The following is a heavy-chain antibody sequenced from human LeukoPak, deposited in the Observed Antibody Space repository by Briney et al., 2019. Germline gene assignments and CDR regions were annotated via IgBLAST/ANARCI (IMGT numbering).Heavy chain of an antibody. V-gene: IGHV4-4*02. CDR2: IYHSGST. D-gene: IGHD2-2*01. J-gene: IGHJ4*02. Sequence: SGPLSLTCAVSGGSISSSNWWSWVRQPPGKGLEWIWEIYHSGSTNYNPSLKSRVTISGDKSKNQFSLKLSSVTAADPSVYYCARAPGPGYCSSTSCYAPGVGSPTPFDYWGQGTLVTVSS. CDR3: ARAPGPGYCSSTSCYAPGVGSPTPFDY. CDR1: GGSISSSNW.